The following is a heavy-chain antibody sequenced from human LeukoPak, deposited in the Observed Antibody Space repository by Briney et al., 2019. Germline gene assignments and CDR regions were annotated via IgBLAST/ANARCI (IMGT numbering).Heavy chain of an antibody. V-gene: IGHV4-59*01. J-gene: IGHJ4*02. CDR1: GGSFSGYY. CDR2: MYYSGAT. CDR3: ASQFGLRYFDY. Sequence: SETLSLTCAVYGGSFSGYYWSWIRQPPGKELEWIGYMYYSGATNYNPSLKSRVTMSIDTSKNQISLKLSSVTAADTAVYYCASQFGLRYFDYWGQGILVAVSS. D-gene: IGHD3-10*01.